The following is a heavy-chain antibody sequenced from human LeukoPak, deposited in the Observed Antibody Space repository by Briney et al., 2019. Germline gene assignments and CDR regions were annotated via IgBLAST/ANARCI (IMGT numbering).Heavy chain of an antibody. CDR1: GFTFSSYA. CDR2: ISGSGGST. Sequence: PGGSLRLSCAASGFTFSSYAMSWVSQAPGKGLEWVSAISGSGGSTYYADSVKGRFTISRDNSKNTLYLQMNSLRAEDTAVYYCAKHLLDSSGYYFFIYFDYWGQGTLVTVSS. CDR3: AKHLLDSSGYYFFIYFDY. V-gene: IGHV3-23*01. J-gene: IGHJ4*02. D-gene: IGHD3-22*01.